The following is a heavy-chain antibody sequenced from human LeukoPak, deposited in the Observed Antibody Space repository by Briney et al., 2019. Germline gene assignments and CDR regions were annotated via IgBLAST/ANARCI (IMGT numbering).Heavy chain of an antibody. Sequence: SVKVSCKACGGTFSSYAISWVRQAPGQGLEWMGGIIPIFGTAHYAQKFQGRVTITTDESTSTAYMELSSLRSEDTAVYYCARDGQQTAVAGTNWSDPWGQGTLVTVSS. J-gene: IGHJ5*02. CDR3: ARDGQQTAVAGTNWSDP. CDR1: GGTFSSYA. CDR2: IIPIFGTA. V-gene: IGHV1-69*05. D-gene: IGHD6-19*01.